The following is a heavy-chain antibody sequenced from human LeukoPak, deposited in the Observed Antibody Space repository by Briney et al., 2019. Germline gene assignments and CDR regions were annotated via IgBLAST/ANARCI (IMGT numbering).Heavy chain of an antibody. J-gene: IGHJ4*02. CDR1: GGSFSGYY. V-gene: IGHV4-34*01. Sequence: RPSETLSLTCAVYGGSFSGYYWSWIRQPPGKGLEWIGEINHSGSTNYNPSLKSRVTISVDTSKSQFSLKLSSVTAADTAVYYCASDYGGDPRFDYWGQGTLVTVSS. CDR3: ASDYGGDPRFDY. CDR2: INHSGST. D-gene: IGHD4-23*01.